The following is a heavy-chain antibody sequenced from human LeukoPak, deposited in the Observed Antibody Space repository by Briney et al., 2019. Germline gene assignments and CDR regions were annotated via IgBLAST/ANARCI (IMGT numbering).Heavy chain of an antibody. CDR3: ARSRLPWVLVRGVIIAY. J-gene: IGHJ4*02. CDR1: GFTFSSYG. CDR2: IRYDGSNK. V-gene: IGHV3-30*02. D-gene: IGHD3-10*01. Sequence: GSLRLSCAASGFTFSSYGMHWVRQAPGKGLEWVAFIRYDGSNKYYADSVKGRFTISRDNSKNTLYLQMNSLRAEDTAVYYCARSRLPWVLVRGVIIAYWGQGTLVTVSS.